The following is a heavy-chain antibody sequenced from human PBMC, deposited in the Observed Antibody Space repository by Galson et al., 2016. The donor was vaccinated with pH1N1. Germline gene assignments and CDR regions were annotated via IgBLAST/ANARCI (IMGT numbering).Heavy chain of an antibody. Sequence: SLRLSCAASGFTFSGYAMAWVRQAPGKGLECVSTITGSGGGTYYADSVKGRFTFSRDNSKNTLYLQMNSLRAEDTAVYYCAKAPTVTANGRTYFDYWGQGVRVIVSS. CDR1: GFTFSGYA. V-gene: IGHV3-23*01. CDR2: ITGSGGGT. CDR3: AKAPTVTANGRTYFDY. D-gene: IGHD4-11*01. J-gene: IGHJ4*02.